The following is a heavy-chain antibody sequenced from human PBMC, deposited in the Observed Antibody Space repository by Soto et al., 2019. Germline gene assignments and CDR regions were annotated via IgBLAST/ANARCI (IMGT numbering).Heavy chain of an antibody. CDR2: IWYDGINK. V-gene: IGHV3-33*01. Sequence: QVQLVESGGGVVQPGRSLRLSCAASGFSFSSFGMHWVRQAPGKGLEWVAMIWYDGINKYYVDSVKGRFTISRDNSESTLYLQMDSLRAEDTAVSYCAREGRAFFDYWGQGTLVTVSS. CDR1: GFSFSSFG. J-gene: IGHJ4*02. D-gene: IGHD3-3*02. CDR3: AREGRAFFDY.